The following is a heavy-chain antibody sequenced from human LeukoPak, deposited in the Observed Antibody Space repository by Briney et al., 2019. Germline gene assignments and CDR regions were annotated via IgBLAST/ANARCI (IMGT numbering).Heavy chain of an antibody. CDR3: ARDKILHYYDSSGYYYDLDY. CDR2: ISAYNGNT. V-gene: IGHV1-18*01. Sequence: ASVKVSCKASGYTLTSYGISWVRQAPGQGLEWMGWISAYNGNTNYAQKLQGRVTMTTDTSTSTAYMELRSLRSDDTAVYYCARDKILHYYDSSGYYYDLDYWGQGTLVTVSS. J-gene: IGHJ4*02. D-gene: IGHD3-22*01. CDR1: GYTLTSYG.